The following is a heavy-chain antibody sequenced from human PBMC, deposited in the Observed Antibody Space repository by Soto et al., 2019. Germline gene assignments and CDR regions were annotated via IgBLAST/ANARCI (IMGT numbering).Heavy chain of an antibody. D-gene: IGHD2-2*01. CDR2: IYYSGST. Sequence: PSETLSLTCTVSGGSISSGDYYWSWIRQPPGKGLEWIGYIYYSGSTYYNPSLKGRVTISVDTSKNQFSLKLSSVTAADTAVYYCARARFIVLVPAAMAVTYDYYGMDVWGQGTTVTVSS. J-gene: IGHJ6*02. CDR3: ARARFIVLVPAAMAVTYDYYGMDV. V-gene: IGHV4-30-4*01. CDR1: GGSISSGDYY.